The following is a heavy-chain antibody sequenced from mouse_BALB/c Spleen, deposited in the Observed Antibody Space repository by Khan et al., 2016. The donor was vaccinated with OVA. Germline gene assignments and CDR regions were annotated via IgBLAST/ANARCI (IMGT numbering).Heavy chain of an antibody. V-gene: IGHV14-3*02. CDR1: GFNIEDTY. J-gene: IGHJ3*01. CDR2: IDPANGEI. CDR3: AYLYGSTFAY. Sequence: VQLKQSGAELVKPGASVKLSCTASGFNIEDTYMHWVKQRPEQGPEWIGRIDPANGEIKFDPKFQGKATLTADTSSNPAYLQVSSLTSEDTAVYYGAYLYGSTFAYWGQGTRVTVSA. D-gene: IGHD2-1*01.